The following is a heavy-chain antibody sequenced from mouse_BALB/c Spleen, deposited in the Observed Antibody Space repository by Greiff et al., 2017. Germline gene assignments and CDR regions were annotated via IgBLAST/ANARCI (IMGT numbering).Heavy chain of an antibody. CDR2: ISYSGST. V-gene: IGHV3-8*02. J-gene: IGHJ3*01. D-gene: IGHD1-1*01. CDR1: GDSITSGY. CDR3: ARNYGSSLWFAY. Sequence: EVHLVESGPSLVKPSQTLSLTCSVTGDSITSGYWNWIRKFPGNKLEYMGYISYSGSTYYNPSLKSRISITRDTSKNQYYLQLNSVTTEDTATYYCARNYGSSLWFAYWGQGTLVTVSA.